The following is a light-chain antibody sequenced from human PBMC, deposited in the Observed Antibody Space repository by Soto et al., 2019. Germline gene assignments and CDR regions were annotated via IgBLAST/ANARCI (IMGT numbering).Light chain of an antibody. J-gene: IGLJ1*01. CDR2: GSG. CDR3: QSYDSSLSGYV. Sequence: QSVLTQPPSVAGSPGQSVSSSWSGISSNIGASYDVHWYQQLPGTAPKVVIYGSGNRPSGVPDRFSGSKSGTSASLAIAGLQAEDEADYYCQSYDSSLSGYVFGTGTKVTVL. V-gene: IGLV1-40*01. CDR1: SSNIGASYD.